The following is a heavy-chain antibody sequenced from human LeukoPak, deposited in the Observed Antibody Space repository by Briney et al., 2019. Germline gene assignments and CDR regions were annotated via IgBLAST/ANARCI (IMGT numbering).Heavy chain of an antibody. CDR3: ATICSTSCYGYYMDV. CDR1: GFLFSSYW. V-gene: IGHV3-7*01. D-gene: IGHD2-2*01. J-gene: IGHJ6*03. Sequence: TGGSLRLSCAASGFLFSSYWMSWVRQAPGKGLEWVANIKHDGSDKYYVDSVTGRFTICRDNAKNSLSLQMNSLRVEDTAVYYCATICSTSCYGYYMDVWGKGTTVTVSS. CDR2: IKHDGSDK.